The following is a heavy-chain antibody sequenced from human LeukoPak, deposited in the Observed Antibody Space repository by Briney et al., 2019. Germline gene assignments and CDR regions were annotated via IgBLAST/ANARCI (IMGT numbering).Heavy chain of an antibody. CDR2: IYPGDSDT. Sequence: GESLKISCKGSGYSFTSYWIGWVRQMPGKGLEWMGIIYPGDSDTRYNPSFQGQVTISADKSISTAYLQWSSLKASDTAMHYCARRHSSSWYGFDPWGQGTLVTVSS. D-gene: IGHD6-13*01. J-gene: IGHJ5*02. V-gene: IGHV5-51*01. CDR1: GYSFTSYW. CDR3: ARRHSSSWYGFDP.